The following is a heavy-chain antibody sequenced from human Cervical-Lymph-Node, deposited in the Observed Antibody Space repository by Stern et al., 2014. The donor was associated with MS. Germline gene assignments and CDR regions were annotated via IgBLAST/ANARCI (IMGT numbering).Heavy chain of an antibody. CDR3: ASAYSSSHYSFDY. V-gene: IGHV3-33*01. D-gene: IGHD6-13*01. J-gene: IGHJ4*02. CDR1: GFSFSRYA. CDR2: IWDDGSNP. Sequence: VQLVESGGGVVQPGRSLRLSCAASGFSFSRYAMHWVRQAPGKGLEWVALIWDDGSNPYYADYVPGRFTISRDNSKNTLYLQMNSLRAEDTAVYYCASAYSSSHYSFDYWGQGTLVTVSS.